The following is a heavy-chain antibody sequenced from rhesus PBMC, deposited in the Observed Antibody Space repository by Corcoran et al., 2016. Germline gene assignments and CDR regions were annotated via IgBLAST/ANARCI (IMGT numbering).Heavy chain of an antibody. CDR3: ARTRPQRVQFGHWYFDL. J-gene: IGHJ2*01. Sequence: QLQLQESGPGLVKPSETLSLPCSASGGSIRSSYWSCIRQAPGKGLEVIGYINGSGSSTNYNPSRKSLVTLSVDTSKNQLSLKLSSVTAADTAVYCCARTRPQRVQFGHWYFDLWGPGTPITISS. CDR2: INGSGSST. V-gene: IGHV4-169*01. D-gene: IGHD5-24*01. CDR1: GGSIRSSY.